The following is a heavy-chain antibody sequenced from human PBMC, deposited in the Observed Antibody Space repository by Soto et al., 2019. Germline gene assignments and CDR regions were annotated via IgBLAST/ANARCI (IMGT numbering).Heavy chain of an antibody. J-gene: IGHJ4*02. D-gene: IGHD5-12*01. Sequence: EVQLLESGGGLVQPGGSLRLSCAASGFTFSSYAMSWVRQAPGKGLEWVSAISGSRGSTYYADSVKGRFTISRDNSKNTLYLQMNSLRAEDTAVYYCAKSSTRGYSGYDLGYYFDYWGQGTLVTVSS. CDR2: ISGSRGST. CDR1: GFTFSSYA. CDR3: AKSSTRGYSGYDLGYYFDY. V-gene: IGHV3-23*01.